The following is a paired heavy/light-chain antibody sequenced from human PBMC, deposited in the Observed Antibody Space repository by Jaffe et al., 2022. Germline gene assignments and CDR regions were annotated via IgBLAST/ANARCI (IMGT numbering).Light chain of an antibody. Sequence: DIVMTQSPDSLAVSLGERATINCKSSQSVFFSSNNKNYLGWYQQKPGQPPKLLIYWASTRESGVPDRFSGSGSGTDFTLTISSLQAEDVAIYYCQQYYSTPYTFGQGTKLEIK. CDR1: QSVFFSSNNKNY. CDR2: WAS. J-gene: IGKJ2*01. CDR3: QQYYSTPYT. V-gene: IGKV4-1*01.
Heavy chain of an antibody. D-gene: IGHD3-10*01. CDR1: GGSISNYY. CDR3: ARGYYNIRRTYPFDY. Sequence: QVQLQESGPGLVKPSGTLSLTCTVSGGSISNYYWTWIRQPPGKGLEWIGYIYNIGSTNYNPSLKSRVTISLDTSKNQFSLNLTSVTAADTAVYYCARGYYNIRRTYPFDYWGQGILVTISS. V-gene: IGHV4-59*01. J-gene: IGHJ4*02. CDR2: IYNIGST.